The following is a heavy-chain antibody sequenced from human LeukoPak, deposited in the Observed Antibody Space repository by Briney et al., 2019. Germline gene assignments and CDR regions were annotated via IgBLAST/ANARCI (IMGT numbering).Heavy chain of an antibody. D-gene: IGHD6-13*01. CDR3: ARDPSDSKLKGGFFDY. Sequence: ASVKVSCKASGYTFTSYYMHWVRQAPGQGLEWMGIINPSGGSTSYAQKFQGRVTMTRDTSTSTVYMELSSLRSEDTAVYYCARDPSDSKLKGGFFDYWGQGTLVTVSS. CDR1: GYTFTSYY. V-gene: IGHV1-46*01. CDR2: INPSGGST. J-gene: IGHJ4*02.